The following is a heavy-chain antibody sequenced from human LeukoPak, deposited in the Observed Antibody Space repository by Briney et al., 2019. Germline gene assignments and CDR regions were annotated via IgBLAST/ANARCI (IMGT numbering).Heavy chain of an antibody. CDR3: TRNPEMQYWFDP. CDR1: GFTFRAHS. D-gene: IGHD2/OR15-2a*01. Sequence: AGGSLRLSCAASGFTFRAHSMHWVCQTPGKGLEWVAFTSYDGSKKYYGDSVKGRFTISRDNSKNTLYLEVSTLRAEDTAVYYCTRNPEMQYWFDPWGQGTLVTVSS. CDR2: TSYDGSKK. J-gene: IGHJ5*02. V-gene: IGHV3-30-3*01.